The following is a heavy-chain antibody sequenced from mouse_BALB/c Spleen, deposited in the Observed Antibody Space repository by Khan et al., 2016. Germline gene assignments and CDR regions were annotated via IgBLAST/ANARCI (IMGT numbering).Heavy chain of an antibody. CDR3: ARRGGDCFYY. V-gene: IGHV8-12*01. CDR1: EFSLSTSGMG. Sequence: QVTLKESGPGILQPSQTLSLTCSFSEFSLSTSGMGVSWIRQPSGKGLEWLTHIYWDDDTSYNPTLKSRLTISKDNSSNQVFIKITRVDTADEAAYFYARRGGDCFYYWGQGTTLTFS. CDR2: IYWDDDT. J-gene: IGHJ2*01.